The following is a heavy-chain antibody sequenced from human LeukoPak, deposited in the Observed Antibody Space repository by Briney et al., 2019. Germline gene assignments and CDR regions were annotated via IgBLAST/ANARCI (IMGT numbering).Heavy chain of an antibody. CDR3: ARDRYCSGGSCYFDWFDP. J-gene: IGHJ5*02. CDR2: IYSGGNT. Sequence: GGSLRLSCAASGFTVSSNYMSWVRQAPGKGLEWVSVIYSGGNTYYADSVKGRFTISRDNSKNTLYLQMNSLRAEDTAVYYCARDRYCSGGSCYFDWFDPWGQGTLVTVSS. V-gene: IGHV3-53*05. D-gene: IGHD2-15*01. CDR1: GFTVSSNY.